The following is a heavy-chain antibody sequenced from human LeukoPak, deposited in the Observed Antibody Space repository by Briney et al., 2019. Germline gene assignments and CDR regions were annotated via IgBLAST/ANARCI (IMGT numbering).Heavy chain of an antibody. CDR1: GFTFSSFD. V-gene: IGHV3-13*01. CDR3: ARGPPRGKYYYMDV. CDR2: IGTASDT. D-gene: IGHD1-1*01. Sequence: GGSLRLSCAASGFTFSSFDMHWVRQPTGQGLEWVSTIGTASDTYYPGSVEDRFTLSRDNAKNSLYLQMNSLTAGDTAVYYCARGPPRGKYYYMDVWGKGTTVTVSS. J-gene: IGHJ6*03.